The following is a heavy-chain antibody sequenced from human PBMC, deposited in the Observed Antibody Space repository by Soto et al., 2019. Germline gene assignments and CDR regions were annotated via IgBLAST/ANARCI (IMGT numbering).Heavy chain of an antibody. D-gene: IGHD2-15*01. V-gene: IGHV3-30-3*01. J-gene: IGHJ4*02. CDR3: ARVPYCSGGSCYWAPVDY. CDR1: GFTFSSYA. CDR2: ISYDGSNK. Sequence: GGSLRLSCAASGFTFSSYAMHWVRQAPGKGLEWVAVISYDGSNKYYADSVKGRFTISRDNSKNTLYLQMNSLRAEDTAVYYCARVPYCSGGSCYWAPVDYWGQGTLVTVSS.